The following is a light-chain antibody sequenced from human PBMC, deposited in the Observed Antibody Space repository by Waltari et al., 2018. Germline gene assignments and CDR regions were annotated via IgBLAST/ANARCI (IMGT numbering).Light chain of an antibody. Sequence: DIVLTQSPDSLAVPLGERATINCKSSQSLLSSFNSKTYIAWYQQKPGHPPKLLINWASARRSGVPERFSGSGSETDFTLTISSLQAEDVAVYYCHHYYIPPLTFGQGTRLEIK. CDR3: HHYYIPPLT. J-gene: IGKJ5*01. V-gene: IGKV4-1*01. CDR1: QSLLSSFNSKTY. CDR2: WAS.